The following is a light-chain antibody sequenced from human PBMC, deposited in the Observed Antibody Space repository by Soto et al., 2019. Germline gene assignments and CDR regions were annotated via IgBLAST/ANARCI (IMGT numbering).Light chain of an antibody. CDR3: QQCGTLPGT. CDR1: QSVSSSY. Sequence: EIVLTQSPCTLSLSPGERATLSCRASQSVSSSYLHWYQQKPGQAPRLLIFGTSSRATGIPDRFIGGGSGTDFTLTISRLEPEDFAVYYCQQCGTLPGTFGQGTKVDIK. J-gene: IGKJ1*01. CDR2: GTS. V-gene: IGKV3-20*01.